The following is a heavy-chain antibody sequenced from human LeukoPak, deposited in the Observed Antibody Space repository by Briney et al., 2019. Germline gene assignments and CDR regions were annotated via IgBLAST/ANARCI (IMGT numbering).Heavy chain of an antibody. D-gene: IGHD1-14*01. Sequence: GGSLRLSCAATGFTFSNYAMSWVRQATGKGLECVSTISGSDGNTYYADSVKGRFTISRDTSKNTLYLQMNSLRSEDTAVYYCARGGNEYYYYGMDVWGQGTTVTVSS. CDR3: ARGGNEYYYYGMDV. CDR2: ISGSDGNT. CDR1: GFTFSNYA. V-gene: IGHV3-23*01. J-gene: IGHJ6*02.